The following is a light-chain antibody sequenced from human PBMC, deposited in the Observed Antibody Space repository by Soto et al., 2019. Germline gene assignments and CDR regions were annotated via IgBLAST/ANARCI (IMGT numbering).Light chain of an antibody. J-gene: IGLJ1*01. V-gene: IGLV2-14*01. CDR2: DVS. CDR3: SSYTTSNTRQTV. Sequence: QSALTQPASVSGSPGQSITISCTGTSSDIGGYNYVSWYQQHPGKAPKFMIYDVSNRPSGVSNRFSGSKSDNTASLTISGLLADDEADYYCSSYTTSNTRQTVFGTGTELTVL. CDR1: SSDIGGYNY.